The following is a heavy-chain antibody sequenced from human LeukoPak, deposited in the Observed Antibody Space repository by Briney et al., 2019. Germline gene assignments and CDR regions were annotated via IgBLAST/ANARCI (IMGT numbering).Heavy chain of an antibody. CDR3: AKDLMRDRWFGES. Sequence: GGSLRLSCAASRFTFSSYGMHWVRQAPGKGLEWVAFIRYDGRNKYYADSVKGRFTISRDNSKNTLYLEMNSLRAEDTAVYYCAKDLMRDRWFGESWGQGTLVTVSS. J-gene: IGHJ5*02. D-gene: IGHD3-10*01. V-gene: IGHV3-30*02. CDR2: IRYDGRNK. CDR1: RFTFSSYG.